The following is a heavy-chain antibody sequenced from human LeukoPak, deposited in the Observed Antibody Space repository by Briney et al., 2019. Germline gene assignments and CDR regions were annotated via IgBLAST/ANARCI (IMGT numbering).Heavy chain of an antibody. J-gene: IGHJ6*03. Sequence: GGSLRLSCAASGFTLSSYGMHWVRQAPGKGLEWVAFIRYDGSNKYYADSVKGRFTISRDNSKNTLYLQMNSLRAEDTALYYCAKSRNFYYYFMEVSGRGTKVTISS. CDR1: GFTLSSYG. CDR2: IRYDGSNK. CDR3: AKSRNFYYYFMEV. V-gene: IGHV3-30*02.